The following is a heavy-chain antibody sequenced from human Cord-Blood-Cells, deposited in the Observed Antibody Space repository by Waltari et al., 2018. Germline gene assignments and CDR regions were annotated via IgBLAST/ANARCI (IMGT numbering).Heavy chain of an antibody. CDR2: IYYRGST. CDR1: GGTISSSSSY. CDR3: ARHALGGYRWVYWYFDL. V-gene: IGHV4-39*07. Sequence: QLQLQESGPGLVKPSETLSLTCTVPGGTISSSSSYWGRILPPPGKGREWIGSIYYRGSTYYNPSLKSRVTISVDTSKNQFSLKLSSVTAADTAVYYCARHALGGYRWVYWYFDLWGRGTLVTVSS. J-gene: IGHJ2*01. D-gene: IGHD6-13*01.